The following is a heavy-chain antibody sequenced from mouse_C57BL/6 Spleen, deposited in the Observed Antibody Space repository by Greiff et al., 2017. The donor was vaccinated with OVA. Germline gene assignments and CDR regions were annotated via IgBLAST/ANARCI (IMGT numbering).Heavy chain of an antibody. CDR3: AREGYPVYFDY. V-gene: IGHV5-17*01. D-gene: IGHD2-2*01. J-gene: IGHJ2*01. Sequence: EVKLMESGGGLVKPGGSLKLSCAASGFTFSDYGMHWVRQAPEKGLEWVAYISSGSSTIYYADTVKGRFTISRDNAKNTLFLQMTSLRSEDTAMYYCAREGYPVYFDYWGQGTTLTVSS. CDR2: ISSGSSTI. CDR1: GFTFSDYG.